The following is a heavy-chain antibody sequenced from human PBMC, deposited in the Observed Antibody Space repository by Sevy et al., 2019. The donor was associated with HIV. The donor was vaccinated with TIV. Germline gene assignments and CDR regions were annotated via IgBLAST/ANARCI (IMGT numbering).Heavy chain of an antibody. V-gene: IGHV1-2*06. CDR2: INPNSGGT. J-gene: IGHJ4*02. D-gene: IGHD6-19*01. CDR3: ARETGSGWYPDY. Sequence: ASVKVSCKASGYTFTGYYMHWVRQAPGQGLEWMGRINPNSGGTNYAQKVQGRVTMTRDTSISTAYMELSRLRSDDTAVYYCARETGSGWYPDYWGQGTLVTVSS. CDR1: GYTFTGYY.